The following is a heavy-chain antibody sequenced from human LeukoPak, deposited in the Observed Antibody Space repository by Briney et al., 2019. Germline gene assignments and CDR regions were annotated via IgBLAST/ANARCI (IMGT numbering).Heavy chain of an antibody. D-gene: IGHD5-12*01. CDR2: IKSKTDGGTT. CDR1: GFTFSNAW. CDR3: TTDVATVNDY. Sequence: PGGSLRLSCAASGFTFSNAWMSWVRQAPGKGLEWVVRIKSKTDGGTTDYAAPVKGRFTISRDDSKNTLYLQMNRLKTEDTAVYYCTTDVATVNDYWGQGTLVTVSS. V-gene: IGHV3-15*01. J-gene: IGHJ4*02.